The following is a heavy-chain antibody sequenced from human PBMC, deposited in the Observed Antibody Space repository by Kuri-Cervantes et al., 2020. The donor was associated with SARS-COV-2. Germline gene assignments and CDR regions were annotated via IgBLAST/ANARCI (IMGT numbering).Heavy chain of an antibody. CDR1: GFTFSDYY. Sequence: GEFLKISCAASGFTFSDYYMHWVRQTPGEGLEWVAITSYDGTSKYYADSVKGRFTISRDNSKNTLYLQMNSLRAEDTAVYYCANPTGHYYYGMDVWGQGTTVTVSS. V-gene: IGHV3-30-3*01. J-gene: IGHJ6*02. CDR3: ANPTGHYYYGMDV. CDR2: TSYDGTSK.